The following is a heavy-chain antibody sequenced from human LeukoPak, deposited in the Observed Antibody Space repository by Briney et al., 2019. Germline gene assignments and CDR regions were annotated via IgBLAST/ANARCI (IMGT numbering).Heavy chain of an antibody. D-gene: IGHD3-10*01. CDR3: ASSQRGQWFGEFRTSGIFDY. V-gene: IGHV4-59*01. J-gene: IGHJ4*02. CDR1: SGSISSYY. Sequence: PSETLSLTCTVSSGSISSYYWSWIRQPPGKGLEWIGYIYYSGSTNYNPSLKSRVTISVDTSKNQFSLKLSSVTAADTAVYYCASSQRGQWFGEFRTSGIFDYWGQGTLVTVSS. CDR2: IYYSGST.